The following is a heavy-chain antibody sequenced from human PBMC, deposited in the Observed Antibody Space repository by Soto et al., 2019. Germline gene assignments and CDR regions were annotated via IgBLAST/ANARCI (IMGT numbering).Heavy chain of an antibody. J-gene: IGHJ4*02. CDR1: GFIFNNYA. V-gene: IGHV3-23*01. D-gene: IGHD2-2*01. CDR3: AKALGSSTNCFDD. Sequence: SLRLSCAVSGFIFNNYAMSWVRQAPGKGLEWVSAISVSGGSTHYVDSVKGRFTISRDNSKNTLYVQMNSLRAEDAAVYYCAKALGSSTNCFDDRGQGTLVTVS. CDR2: ISVSGGST.